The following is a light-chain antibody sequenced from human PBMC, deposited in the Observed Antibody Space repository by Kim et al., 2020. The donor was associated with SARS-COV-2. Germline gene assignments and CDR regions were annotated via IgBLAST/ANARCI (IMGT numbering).Light chain of an antibody. Sequence: VSPGQPATITCSGDKLWDKYACWYQQKPGQSPVLVIYQDSKRPSGIPERFSGSNSGNTATLTISGTQAMDEADYYCQAWDSSTVVFGGGTQLTVL. J-gene: IGLJ2*01. V-gene: IGLV3-1*01. CDR3: QAWDSSTVV. CDR1: KLWDKY. CDR2: QDS.